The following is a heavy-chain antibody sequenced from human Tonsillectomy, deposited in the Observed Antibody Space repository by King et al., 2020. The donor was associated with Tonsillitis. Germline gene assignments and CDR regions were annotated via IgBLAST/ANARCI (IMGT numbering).Heavy chain of an antibody. CDR3: TRDVDDYESGYDYGLY. Sequence: VQLVESGGGLVKPGGSLRLSCAASGFTFSSYTMNWVRQTPGKVLEWVASITPTSTDIYYADSVEGRFTISRDNAKNSLYLQMNSLRADDTALYYCTRDVDDYESGYDYGLYWGQGTLVTVSS. CDR1: GFTFSSYT. J-gene: IGHJ4*02. D-gene: IGHD5-12*01. CDR2: ITPTSTDI. V-gene: IGHV3-21*01.